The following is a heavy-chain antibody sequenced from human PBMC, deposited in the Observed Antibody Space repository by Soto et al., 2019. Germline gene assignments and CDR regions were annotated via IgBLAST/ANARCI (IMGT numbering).Heavy chain of an antibody. CDR1: GFSFENYG. CDR3: ANLWGDGYNLGQDYNGMDV. J-gene: IGHJ6*02. V-gene: IGHV3-33*06. D-gene: IGHD5-12*01. CDR2: IWYDGSLQ. Sequence: QVQMVESGGGVVQPGRSLRLSCAASGFSFENYGMHWVRQAPGRGLEWVAIIWYDGSLQYYAAAVKGRFTISRDNSKNTLYLEMNGLRAEATAVYYCANLWGDGYNLGQDYNGMDVWGQGTTVIVSS.